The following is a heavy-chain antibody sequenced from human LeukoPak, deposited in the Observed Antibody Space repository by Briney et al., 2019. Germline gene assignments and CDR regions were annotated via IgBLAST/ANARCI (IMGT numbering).Heavy chain of an antibody. CDR2: ISGSGGST. D-gene: IGHD2-2*01. CDR3: AKNLCSSTSCYQYYYYGMDV. CDR1: GFPFSNYA. Sequence: GGSLRLSCAASGFPFSNYAMSWVRQPPGKGLEWVSAISGSGGSTYYADSVKGRFTISRDNSKNTLYLQMNSLSAEDTAVYYCAKNLCSSTSCYQYYYYGMDVWGQGTTVTVSS. V-gene: IGHV3-23*01. J-gene: IGHJ6*02.